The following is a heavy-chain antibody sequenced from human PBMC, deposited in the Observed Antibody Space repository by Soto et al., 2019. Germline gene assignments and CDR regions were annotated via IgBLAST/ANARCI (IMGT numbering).Heavy chain of an antibody. CDR1: AGTFSSYT. D-gene: IGHD6-13*01. Sequence: QVQLVQSGAEVKKPGSSVKVSCKASAGTFSSYTISWVRQAPGQGHERMGRIIPILGIANYAQKFQGRVTITADKCTRTGYMGLSSLRSEDTAVYDCAGREAAAGTGWFDPWGRGTLVAVSA. CDR2: IIPILGIA. V-gene: IGHV1-69*02. CDR3: AGREAAAGTGWFDP. J-gene: IGHJ5*02.